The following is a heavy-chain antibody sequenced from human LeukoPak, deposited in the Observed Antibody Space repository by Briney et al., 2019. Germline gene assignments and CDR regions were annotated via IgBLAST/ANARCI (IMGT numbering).Heavy chain of an antibody. J-gene: IGHJ4*02. CDR2: IKQDGSEK. Sequence: PGGSLRLSCAASGFTFSSYWMSWVRQAPGKGLEWVANIKQDGSEKYYVDSVKGRFTISRDNSKNTLYLQMNSLRAEDTAVYYCAKDSSGYYYRAYFDYWGQGTLVTVSS. V-gene: IGHV3-7*03. CDR3: AKDSSGYYYRAYFDY. CDR1: GFTFSSYW. D-gene: IGHD3-22*01.